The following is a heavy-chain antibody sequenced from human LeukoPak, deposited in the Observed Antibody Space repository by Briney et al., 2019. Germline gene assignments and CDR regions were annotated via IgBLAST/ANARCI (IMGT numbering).Heavy chain of an antibody. CDR3: ARHGTYYYDSSGYYSFDY. Sequence: SETLSLTCTVSGGSISSYYWSWIRQPPGKGLEWIGYIYYSGSTNYNPSLKSRVTISVDTSKNQFSLKLSSVTAADTAVYYCARHGTYYYDSSGYYSFDYWGQGTLVTVSS. J-gene: IGHJ4*02. D-gene: IGHD3-22*01. CDR1: GGSISSYY. V-gene: IGHV4-59*08. CDR2: IYYSGST.